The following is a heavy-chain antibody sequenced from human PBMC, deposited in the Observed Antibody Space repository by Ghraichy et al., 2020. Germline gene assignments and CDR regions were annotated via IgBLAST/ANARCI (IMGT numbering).Heavy chain of an antibody. D-gene: IGHD1-26*01. CDR3: AREGLSGSETFDY. CDR1: GFIFTRSW. V-gene: IGHV3-7*01. J-gene: IGHJ4*02. CDR2: IKQDGSEI. Sequence: GWSLRLSCAASGFIFTRSWMSWVRQAPGKGLEWVANIKQDGSEIYYVDSVKGRFTISRDNAKNSLSLQMNSLRAEDTAVYYCAREGLSGSETFDYWGRGTLVTVSS.